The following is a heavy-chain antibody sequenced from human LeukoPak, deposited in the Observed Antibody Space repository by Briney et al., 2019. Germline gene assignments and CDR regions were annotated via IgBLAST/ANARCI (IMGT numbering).Heavy chain of an antibody. CDR3: AAYSSALGWLDP. J-gene: IGHJ5*02. CDR1: GFTFSSHW. CDR2: IKQDGSVK. V-gene: IGHV3-7*01. D-gene: IGHD6-19*01. Sequence: GGSLRLSCAASGFTFSSHWMTWVRQAPGKGLEWVANIKQDGSVKYYVDSVKGRFSISRDNAKNSLYLQMNSLRDEDTAVYYCAAYSSALGWLDPWGQGTLVTVSS.